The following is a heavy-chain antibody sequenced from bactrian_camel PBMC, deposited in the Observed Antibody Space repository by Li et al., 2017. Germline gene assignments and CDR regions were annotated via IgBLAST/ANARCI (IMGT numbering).Heavy chain of an antibody. CDR2: VDRYGAT. Sequence: HVQLVESGGGSVQTGGSLSLSCAASGITSDTYSLAWFRQVPGKEREGVGGVDRYGATSYADSVKGRFTISQDNAKTILYLQMNSLKVEDTGTYICAAAGTWCGGSWYQKYAYWGQGTQVTVS. CDR1: GITSDTYS. CDR3: AAAGTWCGGSWYQKYAY. D-gene: IGHD6*01. J-gene: IGHJ4*01. V-gene: IGHV3S9*01.